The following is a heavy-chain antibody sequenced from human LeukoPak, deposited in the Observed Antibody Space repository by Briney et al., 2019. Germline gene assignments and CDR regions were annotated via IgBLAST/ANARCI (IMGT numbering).Heavy chain of an antibody. CDR3: ARSRDLDYFDY. Sequence: GESLQISCKGSGYSFTSYWIGWVRQLPGKGLEWMGIIYPGDSDTRYSPSFQGQVTISADKSISTAYLQWSSLKASDTAMYYCARSRDLDYFDYWGQGTLVTVSS. CDR1: GYSFTSYW. CDR2: IYPGDSDT. D-gene: IGHD3-3*01. V-gene: IGHV5-51*01. J-gene: IGHJ4*02.